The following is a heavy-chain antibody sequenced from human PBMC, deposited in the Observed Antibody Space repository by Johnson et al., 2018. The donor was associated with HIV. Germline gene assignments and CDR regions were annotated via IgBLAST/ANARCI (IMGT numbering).Heavy chain of an antibody. CDR1: GLSFEDHA. Sequence: EVQLVESGGGLVQPGRSLRLSCQASGLSFEDHAMHWVRQVPGKGLEWVSGISWNSGSRGYVDSVKGRFTVSRDNSKNTLYLQMNSLRAEDTAVYYCARDPFGALDGDAFDIWGQGTKVTVSS. J-gene: IGHJ3*02. V-gene: IGHV3-9*01. CDR3: ARDPFGALDGDAFDI. CDR2: ISWNSGSR. D-gene: IGHD3-10*01.